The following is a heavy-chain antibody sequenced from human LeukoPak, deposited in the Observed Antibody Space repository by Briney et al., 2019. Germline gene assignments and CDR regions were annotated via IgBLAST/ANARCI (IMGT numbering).Heavy chain of an antibody. V-gene: IGHV1-2*02. CDR1: GYTFTGYY. Sequence: ASVKVSCKASGYTFTGYYMHWVRQAPGQGLEWMGWINPNSGGTNYAQKFQGRVTMTRDTSISTAYMELSRLRSDDTAVYYCARDRLVVVAASFDHWGQGTLVTVSS. CDR2: INPNSGGT. D-gene: IGHD2-15*01. CDR3: ARDRLVVVAASFDH. J-gene: IGHJ4*02.